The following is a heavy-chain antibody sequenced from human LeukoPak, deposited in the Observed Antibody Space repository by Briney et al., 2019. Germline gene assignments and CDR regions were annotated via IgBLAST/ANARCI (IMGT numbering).Heavy chain of an antibody. J-gene: IGHJ4*02. V-gene: IGHV4-34*01. CDR1: GFTFSDYY. CDR3: ARGRITMVRGVRAHPFDY. CDR2: INHSGST. D-gene: IGHD3-10*01. Sequence: PGGSLRLSCAASGFTFSDYYMSWIRQPPGKGLEWIGEINHSGSTNYNPSLKSRVTISVDTSKNQFSLKLSSVTAADTAVYYCARGRITMVRGVRAHPFDYWGQGTLVTVSS.